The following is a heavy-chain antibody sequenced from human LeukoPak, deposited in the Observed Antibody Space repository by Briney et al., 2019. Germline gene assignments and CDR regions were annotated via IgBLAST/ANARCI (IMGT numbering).Heavy chain of an antibody. CDR2: IYSGGST. Sequence: GGPLRLSCAASGFTVSSNYMSWVRQAPGKGLEWVSVIYSGGSTYYADSVKGRFTISRDNSKNTLYLQMNSLRAEDTAVYYCARGPTTVVTLGYWGQGTLVTVSS. CDR3: ARGPTTVVTLGY. CDR1: GFTVSSNY. J-gene: IGHJ4*02. V-gene: IGHV3-53*01. D-gene: IGHD4-23*01.